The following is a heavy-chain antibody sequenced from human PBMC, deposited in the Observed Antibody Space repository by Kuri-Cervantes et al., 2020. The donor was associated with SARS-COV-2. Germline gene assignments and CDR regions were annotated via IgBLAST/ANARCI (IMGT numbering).Heavy chain of an antibody. CDR3: ARDGSGGDADY. V-gene: IGHV4-30-2*06. CDR1: GDYLSSSRHY. Sequence: LRLSCTVSGDYLSSSRHYWGWIRQSPGKGLEWIGYIYHSGSTYYNPSLKSRVTISVDRSKNQFSLKLSSVTAADTAVYYCARDGSGGDADYWGQGTLVTVSS. J-gene: IGHJ4*02. CDR2: IYHSGST. D-gene: IGHD2-15*01.